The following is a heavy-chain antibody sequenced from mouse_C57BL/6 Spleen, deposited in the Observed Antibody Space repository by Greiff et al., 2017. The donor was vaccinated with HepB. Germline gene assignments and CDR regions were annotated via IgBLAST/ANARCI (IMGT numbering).Heavy chain of an antibody. Sequence: EVKVVESGGGLVKPGGSLKLSCAASGFTFSDYGMHWVRQAPEKGLEWVAYISSGSSTIYYADTVKGRFTISRDNAKNTLFLQMTSLRSEDTAMYYCARNSYYYGSSYWYFDVWGTGTTVTVSS. CDR2: ISSGSSTI. V-gene: IGHV5-17*01. CDR1: GFTFSDYG. J-gene: IGHJ1*03. D-gene: IGHD1-1*01. CDR3: ARNSYYYGSSYWYFDV.